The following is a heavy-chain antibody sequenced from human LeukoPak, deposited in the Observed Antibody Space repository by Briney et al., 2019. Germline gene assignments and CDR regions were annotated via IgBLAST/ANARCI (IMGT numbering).Heavy chain of an antibody. J-gene: IGHJ4*02. D-gene: IGHD1-1*01. V-gene: IGHV3-13*01. CDR1: GFTFSDYD. Sequence: GGSLRLSCAASGFTFSDYDMHWVRQATGKGLEWVSAIGTAGDTYYTGSVKGRFTISRENAKNSLYLQMNSLGAGDTAVYYCVRVAKERVGGVYYFDYWGQGTPVTVSS. CDR2: IGTAGDT. CDR3: VRVAKERVGGVYYFDY.